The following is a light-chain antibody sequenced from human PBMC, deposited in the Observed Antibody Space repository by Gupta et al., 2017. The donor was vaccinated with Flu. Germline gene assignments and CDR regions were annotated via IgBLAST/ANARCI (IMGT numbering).Light chain of an antibody. V-gene: IGLV1-44*01. CDR3: AAWDDSLDGLYV. CDR2: GND. J-gene: IGLJ1*01. Sequence: QSVLTQPPSASGTPGQRVTIPCSGSSSNIGSNIVNWYQEVPGTAPRLLIYGNDQRPSGVPDRFSGSKSGTSASLAISGLQSEDEAHYYCAAWDDSLDGLYVFGTGTKVSVL. CDR1: SSNIGSNI.